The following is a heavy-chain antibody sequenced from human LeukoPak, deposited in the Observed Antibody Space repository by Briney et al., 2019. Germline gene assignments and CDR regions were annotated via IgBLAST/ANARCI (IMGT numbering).Heavy chain of an antibody. CDR3: ARDYGYGDYPWYYYGMDV. Sequence: SETLSLTCTVSGGSISSYYWSWIRQPPGKGLEWIGYIYYSGSTNYNPSLKSRVTISVDTSKNQFSLKLSSVTAADTAVYYCARDYGYGDYPWYYYGMDVWGQGTTVIVSS. V-gene: IGHV4-59*01. D-gene: IGHD4-17*01. CDR2: IYYSGST. J-gene: IGHJ6*02. CDR1: GGSISSYY.